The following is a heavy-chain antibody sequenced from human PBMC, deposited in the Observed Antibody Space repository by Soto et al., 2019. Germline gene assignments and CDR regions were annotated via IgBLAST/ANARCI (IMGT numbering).Heavy chain of an antibody. V-gene: IGHV1-18*04. CDR1: GYTFTSYG. CDR3: ARVYTVVRHTWFDP. CDR2: ISAYNGNT. J-gene: IGHJ5*02. D-gene: IGHD2-15*01. Sequence: QVQLVQSGAEVKKPGASLKVSCKASGYTFTSYGISWVRQAPGQGLEGMGWISAYNGNTNYAQKLQGRVTMTTDTTTSTAYMELRSLRSDDPAVYYCARVYTVVRHTWFDPWGQGTMVTVSS.